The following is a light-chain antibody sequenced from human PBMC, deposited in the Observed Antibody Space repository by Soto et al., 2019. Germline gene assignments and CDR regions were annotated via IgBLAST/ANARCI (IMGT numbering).Light chain of an antibody. CDR1: SSDVGGYNY. V-gene: IGLV2-8*01. Sequence: QSALTQPPSASGSPGQSVTISCIGTSSDVGGYNYVSWYQQHPGKAPKLMIYEVSKRPSGVPDRFSGSKSGNTASLIVSGVQVEDEADYYFSSYAASNNLGVFGGGTKLTVL. CDR3: SSYAASNNLGV. J-gene: IGLJ2*01. CDR2: EVS.